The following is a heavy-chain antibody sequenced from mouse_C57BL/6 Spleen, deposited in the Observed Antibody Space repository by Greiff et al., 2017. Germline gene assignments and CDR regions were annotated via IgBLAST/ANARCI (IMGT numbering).Heavy chain of an antibody. J-gene: IGHJ2*01. CDR3: AREDYYDYDVAY. Sequence: QVQLQQPGAELVKPGASVKLSCKASGYTFTSYWMHWVKQRPGQGLEWIGMIHPNSGSTNYNEKFKSKATLTVDKSSSTAYMQLSSLTSEDSAVYYCAREDYYDYDVAYWGQGTTLTVSS. CDR1: GYTFTSYW. CDR2: IHPNSGST. V-gene: IGHV1-64*01. D-gene: IGHD2-4*01.